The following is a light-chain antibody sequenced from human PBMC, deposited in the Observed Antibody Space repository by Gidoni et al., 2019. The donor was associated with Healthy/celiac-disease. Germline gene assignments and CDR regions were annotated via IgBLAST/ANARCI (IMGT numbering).Light chain of an antibody. CDR2: DTS. J-gene: IGKJ1*01. CDR1: QSVSNY. Sequence: EVVFTPSPPIMSLSPGERATLPDRASQSVSNYFAWYQQKDGQEPRRLIYDTSLRATGIPTRFSGSGSGTDFTLTISSLDPEDFGIYYCQQRASWPPTFGQGTRVDIK. V-gene: IGKV3-11*01. CDR3: QQRASWPPT.